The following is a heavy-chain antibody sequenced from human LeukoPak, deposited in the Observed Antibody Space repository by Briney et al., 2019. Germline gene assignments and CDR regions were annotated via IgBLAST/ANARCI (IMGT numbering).Heavy chain of an antibody. CDR1: GGSITISNHY. V-gene: IGHV4-39*07. CDR3: ERVGGYYSSDVGFDY. CDR2: IYYSGST. J-gene: IGHJ4*02. D-gene: IGHD3-10*01. Sequence: SETLSLTCSVSGGSITISNHYWAWIRQSPGTGLEWIASIYYSGSTYYNPSLKSRVTISVDTSKNQFSLNLRSVTVADTAVYYCERVGGYYSSDVGFDYWGQGALVTVSS.